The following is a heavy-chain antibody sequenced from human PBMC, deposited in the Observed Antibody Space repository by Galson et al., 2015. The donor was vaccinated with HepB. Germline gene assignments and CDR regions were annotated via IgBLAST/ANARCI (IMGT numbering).Heavy chain of an antibody. CDR2: TYYRSKWYN. D-gene: IGHD6-19*01. Sequence: CAISGDSVSSNSAAWNWIRQSPSRGLEWLGRTYYRSKWYNDYAVSVKSRITINPDTSKNQFSLQLNSVTPEDTAVYYCARGGYSSGRYYYYGMDVWGQGTTVTVSS. CDR3: ARGGYSSGRYYYYGMDV. CDR1: GDSVSSNSAA. V-gene: IGHV6-1*01. J-gene: IGHJ6*02.